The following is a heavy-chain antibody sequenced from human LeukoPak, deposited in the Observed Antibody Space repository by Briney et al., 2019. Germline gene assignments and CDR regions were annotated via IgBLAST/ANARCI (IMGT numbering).Heavy chain of an antibody. Sequence: QAGRSLRLSCAASGFTFSDYNMHWVRQAPGKGLDWVALMSPDGNKKYYADSVKGRFTISRDNSKNTVDLQLNSLRAEDTAVYYCARDRGVTLFYYGMDVWGQGTTVTVSS. CDR3: ARDRGVTLFYYGMDV. J-gene: IGHJ6*02. V-gene: IGHV3-30-3*01. D-gene: IGHD2-21*02. CDR1: GFTFSDYN. CDR2: MSPDGNKK.